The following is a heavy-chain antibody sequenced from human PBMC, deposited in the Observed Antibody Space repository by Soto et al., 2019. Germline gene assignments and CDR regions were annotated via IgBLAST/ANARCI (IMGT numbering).Heavy chain of an antibody. Sequence: GGSLRLSCAASGFTVSSKFMSWVRQAPGKGLEWVSVIYSGGSTFYADSVKGRFTISRDESKNTVYLQMNNLRAEDTAVYYCARDLWGTAEPGTRDCWGQGTLVTVSS. CDR2: IYSGGST. V-gene: IGHV3-66*01. CDR1: GFTVSSKF. J-gene: IGHJ4*02. D-gene: IGHD6-13*01. CDR3: ARDLWGTAEPGTRDC.